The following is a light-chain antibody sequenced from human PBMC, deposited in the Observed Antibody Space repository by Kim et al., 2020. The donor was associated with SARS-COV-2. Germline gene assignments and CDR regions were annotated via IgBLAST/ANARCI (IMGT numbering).Light chain of an antibody. CDR3: SSYIRGSTNYV. CDR2: EVG. Sequence: SFTHSSTGPSSDVGGYNDVSWNQQHPGKAPKLVIYEVGNRPSGVSIRFSGSKSGNTASLTISGLQAEDEADYYCSSYIRGSTNYVFGTGTQLTVL. V-gene: IGLV2-14*01. CDR1: SSDVGGYND. J-gene: IGLJ1*01.